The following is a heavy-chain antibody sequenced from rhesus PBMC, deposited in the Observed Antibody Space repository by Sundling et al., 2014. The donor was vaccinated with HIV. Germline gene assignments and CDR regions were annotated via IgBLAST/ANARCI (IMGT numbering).Heavy chain of an antibody. J-gene: IGHJ4*01. V-gene: IGHV4-99*02. CDR3: ARDGYCTGSGCYPFDY. Sequence: QVQLQESGPGLVKPSETLSLTCAVSDGSFSGYYWGWIRQPPGKGLEYIGYISGSSGSTNYNPSLKSRVTISKDTSKNQFSLKLSSVTAADTAVYYCARDGYCTGSGCYPFDYWGQGVLVTVSS. CDR1: DGSFSGYY. D-gene: IGHD2-21*01. CDR2: ISGSSGST.